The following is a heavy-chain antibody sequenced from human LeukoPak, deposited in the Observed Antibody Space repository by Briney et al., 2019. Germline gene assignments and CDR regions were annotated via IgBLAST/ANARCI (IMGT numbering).Heavy chain of an antibody. Sequence: SETLSLTCAVYGGSFSGYYWSWIRQPPGKGLEWIGEINHSGSTNYNPSLKSRVTISVDTSKNQFSLKLSSVTAADTAVYYCARGKDYGGPSAPDLWAVAPWSLSPQ. CDR1: GGSFSGYY. D-gene: IGHD4-23*01. CDR3: ARGKDYGGPSAPDL. J-gene: IGHJ2*01. CDR2: INHSGST. V-gene: IGHV4-34*01.